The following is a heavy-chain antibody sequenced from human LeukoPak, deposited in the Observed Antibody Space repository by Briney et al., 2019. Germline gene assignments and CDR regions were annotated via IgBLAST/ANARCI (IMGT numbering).Heavy chain of an antibody. CDR3: ARDLFGCSSTSCQTPFDDAFDI. V-gene: IGHV3-7*01. J-gene: IGHJ3*02. CDR1: GFTFSSYW. CDR2: IKQDGSEK. D-gene: IGHD2-2*01. Sequence: PGGSLRLSCAASGFTFSSYWMSWVRQAPGKGLEWVANIKQDGSEKYYVDSVKGRFTISRDNAKNSLYLQMNSLRAEDTAVYYCARDLFGCSSTSCQTPFDDAFDIWGQGTMVTVSS.